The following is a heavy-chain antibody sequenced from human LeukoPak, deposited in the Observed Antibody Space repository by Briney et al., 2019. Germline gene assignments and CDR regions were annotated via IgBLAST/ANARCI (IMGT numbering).Heavy chain of an antibody. Sequence: KPSETLSLTCTVSGGSISPFYWSWIRQPPGKGLEWIAYIYYSGSTRYNPSLKSRVAISVDTSNNQVSLKLSFVTAADTAVYYCARHGYCSGGSCYWDYWGQGTLVTVSS. D-gene: IGHD2-15*01. J-gene: IGHJ4*02. CDR2: IYYSGST. CDR1: GGSISPFY. CDR3: ARHGYCSGGSCYWDY. V-gene: IGHV4-59*08.